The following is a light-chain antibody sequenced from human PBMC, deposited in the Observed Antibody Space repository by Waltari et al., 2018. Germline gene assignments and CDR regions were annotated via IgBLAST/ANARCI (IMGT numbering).Light chain of an antibody. CDR3: QQYYNWPLT. Sequence: EIVMTQSPATLSVSPGEGVTLSCRASRSVTNMLAWYQQKPGQAPRLLMYDAPTRAAGIPARFRGSESGTEFTLTINSLQSEDFAVYFCQQYYNWPLTFGPGTKVDIK. V-gene: IGKV3-15*01. CDR2: DAP. CDR1: RSVTNM. J-gene: IGKJ3*01.